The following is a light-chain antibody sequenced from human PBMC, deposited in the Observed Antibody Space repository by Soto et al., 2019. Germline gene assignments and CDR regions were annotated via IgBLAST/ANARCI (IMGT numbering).Light chain of an antibody. CDR2: GAS. V-gene: IGKV3-15*01. J-gene: IGKJ3*01. Sequence: EIVMTQSPATLSVSPGERATLSCRASKSVSTNLAWYQQKPGQAPRLLIYGASTRATGIPARITGSGSGTEFTLTFSSLQSEDFAVYYCQQYNNWPFTFGPGTKVDIK. CDR3: QQYNNWPFT. CDR1: KSVSTN.